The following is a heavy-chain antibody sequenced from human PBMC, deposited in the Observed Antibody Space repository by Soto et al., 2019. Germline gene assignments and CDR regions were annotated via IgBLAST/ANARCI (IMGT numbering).Heavy chain of an antibody. Sequence: SVKVSCKASGGTFSSYTISWVRQAPGQGLEWMGRIIPILGIANYAQKFKGRVTITADKSTSTAYTELSSLRSEDTAVYYCAREIRSIAARRFDYWGQGTLVTVSS. D-gene: IGHD6-6*01. J-gene: IGHJ4*02. CDR1: GGTFSSYT. CDR3: AREIRSIAARRFDY. V-gene: IGHV1-69*04. CDR2: IIPILGIA.